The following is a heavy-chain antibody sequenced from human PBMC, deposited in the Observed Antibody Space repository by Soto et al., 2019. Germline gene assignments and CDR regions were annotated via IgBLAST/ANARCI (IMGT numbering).Heavy chain of an antibody. CDR1: GFIFSSYG. Sequence: QVQLVESGGGVVQPGRSLRLSCAASGFIFSSYGMHWVRQAPGKGLEWVAVISYDGSNKYYADSVKGRFPISRYNSKNSFYLQMHSLRAEDTAVYDCAKDWPSDYSDSSGLLDSWGQGTLVTVSS. J-gene: IGHJ4*02. D-gene: IGHD3-22*01. CDR2: ISYDGSNK. V-gene: IGHV3-30*18. CDR3: AKDWPSDYSDSSGLLDS.